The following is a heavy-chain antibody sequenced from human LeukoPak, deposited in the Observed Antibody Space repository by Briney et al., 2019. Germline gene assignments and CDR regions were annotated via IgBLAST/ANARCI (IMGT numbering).Heavy chain of an antibody. CDR1: GYTFTSYD. D-gene: IGHD6-19*01. V-gene: IGHV1-8*01. CDR2: MNPNSGNT. CDR3: AREVAVAEGNWFDP. J-gene: IGHJ5*02. Sequence: AASVKVSCKASGYTFTSYDINWVRQATGQGLEWMGWMNPNSGNTGCAQKLQGRVTMTTDTSTSTAYMELRSLRSDDTAVYYCAREVAVAEGNWFDPWGQGTLVTVSS.